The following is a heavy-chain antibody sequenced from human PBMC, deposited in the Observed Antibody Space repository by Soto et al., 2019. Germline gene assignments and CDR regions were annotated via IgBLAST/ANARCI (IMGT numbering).Heavy chain of an antibody. J-gene: IGHJ6*02. CDR1: GGSFSCYY. CDR3: ARGYCSSTSCHRGNYYGMDV. V-gene: IGHV4-34*01. Sequence: PSETLSLTCAVYGGSFSCYYWSWIRQPPGKGLEWIGEINHSGSTNYNPSLKSRVTISVDTSKNQFSLKLSSVTAADTAVYYCARGYCSSTSCHRGNYYGMDVWGQGTTVTVSS. CDR2: INHSGST. D-gene: IGHD2-2*01.